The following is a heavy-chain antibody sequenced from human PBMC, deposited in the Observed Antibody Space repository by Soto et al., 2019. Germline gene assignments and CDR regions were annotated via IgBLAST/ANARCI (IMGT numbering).Heavy chain of an antibody. D-gene: IGHD2-2*01. CDR3: ASGYCSTTSCFYGMDV. V-gene: IGHV3-30-3*01. Sequence: RWSLRLSCGGSVFTFSRNVMHWLRQAPGKGLEWVAFISYDGSNKYYADSVKGRFTISRDNSKNTLYLQMNSLRPEDTSVYYCASGYCSTTSCFYGMDVWGQGTTVTVSS. J-gene: IGHJ6*02. CDR2: ISYDGSNK. CDR1: VFTFSRNV.